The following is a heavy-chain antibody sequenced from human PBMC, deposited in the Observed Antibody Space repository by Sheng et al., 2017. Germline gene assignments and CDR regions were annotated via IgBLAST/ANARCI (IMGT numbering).Heavy chain of an antibody. V-gene: IGHV3-30*18. Sequence: QVHLVESGGGVVQPGRSLRLSCEASGFTFSNYGMLWVRQAPGKGLEWVAVTSYDGSNKYYADSVKGRFTISRDNSKNTLYLQMNSLRADDTAIYYCAKVGRGTTWGGMDVWGQGTTVTVSS. D-gene: IGHD3-10*01. J-gene: IGHJ6*02. CDR1: GFTFSNYG. CDR2: TSYDGSNK. CDR3: AKVGRGTTWGGMDV.